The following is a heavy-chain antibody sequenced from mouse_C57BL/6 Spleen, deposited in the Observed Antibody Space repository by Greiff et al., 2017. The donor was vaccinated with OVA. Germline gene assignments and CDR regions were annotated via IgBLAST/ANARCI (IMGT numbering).Heavy chain of an antibody. V-gene: IGHV1-82*01. Sequence: VQLQQSGPELVKPGASVKISCKASGYAFSSSWMNWVKQRPGKGLEWIGRIYPGDGDTNYNGKFKGKATLTADKSSSTAYMQLSSLTSEDSAVYFCAITTVVADYFDDWGQGTTLTVSS. D-gene: IGHD1-1*01. CDR2: IYPGDGDT. CDR1: GYAFSSSW. J-gene: IGHJ2*01. CDR3: AITTVVADYFDD.